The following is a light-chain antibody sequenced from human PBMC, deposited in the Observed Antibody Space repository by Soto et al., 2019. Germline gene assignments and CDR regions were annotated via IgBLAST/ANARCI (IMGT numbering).Light chain of an antibody. J-gene: IGLJ3*02. V-gene: IGLV1-40*01. Sequence: QSVLTQPPSVSGAPGQRVTISCTGRSSNIGAGYDVHWYQQLPGTAPKLLIYGNSNRPSGVPDRFSGSKSGTSASLAITGLQAEDEAYYYCQSYDSSLSGPYWVFGGGTKLTVL. CDR1: SSNIGAGYD. CDR2: GNS. CDR3: QSYDSSLSGPYWV.